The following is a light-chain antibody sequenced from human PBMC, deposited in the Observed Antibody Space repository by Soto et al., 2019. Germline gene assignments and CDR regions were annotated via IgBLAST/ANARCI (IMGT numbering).Light chain of an antibody. CDR1: QTVGSN. CDR3: QQYNNWPRT. Sequence: EIVMTQSPATLSVSPGEGATLSCRASQTVGSNLAWYQQKPGQVPRLLIYGASTRATGIPARFSGSGSGTEFPLTISSLQSEDLAVYYCQQYNNWPRTFGQGTKVEIK. J-gene: IGKJ1*01. CDR2: GAS. V-gene: IGKV3-15*01.